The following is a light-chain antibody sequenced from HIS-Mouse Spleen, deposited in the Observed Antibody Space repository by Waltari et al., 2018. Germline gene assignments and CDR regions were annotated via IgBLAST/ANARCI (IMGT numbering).Light chain of an antibody. V-gene: IGLV3-25*03. CDR1: ALPKQY. J-gene: IGLJ2*01. Sequence: SYELTQPPSVSVSPGQTARITCSGDALPKQYAYWYQQKPGQAPWRVLYKDSERPSGIPERFSGSSSGSTVTLTISGVQAEDEADYYCQSADSSGTYVVFGGGTKLTVL. CDR2: KDS. CDR3: QSADSSGTYVV.